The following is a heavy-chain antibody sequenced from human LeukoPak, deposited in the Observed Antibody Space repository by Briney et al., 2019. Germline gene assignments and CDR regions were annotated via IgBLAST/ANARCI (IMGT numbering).Heavy chain of an antibody. CDR2: IIPIFGTA. Sequence: SVKLSCKASGGTFSSYAISGVRQARGQGREWRGGIIPIFGTANYAQRFQGTVTITADKSTSTAYMELSSLRSEDTAVYYCARGRGSSHYMDVWGKGTTVTVSS. CDR1: GGTFSSYA. V-gene: IGHV1-69*06. CDR3: ARGRGSSHYMDV. D-gene: IGHD6-6*01. J-gene: IGHJ6*03.